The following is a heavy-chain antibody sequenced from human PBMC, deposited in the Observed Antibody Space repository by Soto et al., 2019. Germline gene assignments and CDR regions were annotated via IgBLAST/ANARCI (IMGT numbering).Heavy chain of an antibody. D-gene: IGHD1-1*01. J-gene: IGHJ6*02. Sequence: GGSLRLSCAASGFTFSSYGMHWVRQAPGKGLEWVAVISYDGSNKYYADSVKGRFTISRDNSKNTLYLQMNSLRAEDTAVYYCAKTGTLYYYYGMDVWGQGTTVTVSS. V-gene: IGHV3-30*18. CDR3: AKTGTLYYYYGMDV. CDR2: ISYDGSNK. CDR1: GFTFSSYG.